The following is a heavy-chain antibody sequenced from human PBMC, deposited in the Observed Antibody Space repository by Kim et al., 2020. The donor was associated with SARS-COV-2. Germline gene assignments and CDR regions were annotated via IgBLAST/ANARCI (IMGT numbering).Heavy chain of an antibody. D-gene: IGHD2-21*01. CDR3: AKMVIMEGYNYFYYYARDV. CDR2: ISGGGLNK. J-gene: IGHJ6*02. CDR1: GFTFDTYA. Sequence: GGSLRLSCVASGFTFDTYAMSWVRQAPGKGLEWVSVISGGGLNKFYADSVRGRFTISRDNSKDTLYLQMNSLRDEDTALYYCAKMVIMEGYNYFYYYARDVGGRGTTAAFSS. V-gene: IGHV3-23*01.